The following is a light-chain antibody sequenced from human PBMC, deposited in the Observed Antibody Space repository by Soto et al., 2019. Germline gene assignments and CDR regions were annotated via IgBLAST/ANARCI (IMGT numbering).Light chain of an antibody. CDR3: QQYGSSPK. J-gene: IGKJ1*01. CDR2: GAS. V-gene: IGKV3-20*01. Sequence: EIVLTQSPCTLSLSPGERATLSCRASQSVSSSYLAWYQQKPGQAPRLLIYGASSRATGIPDRFSGSGSGTDFTLTISRLEPEDFAVYYCQQYGSSPKFGQGTQVEIK. CDR1: QSVSSSY.